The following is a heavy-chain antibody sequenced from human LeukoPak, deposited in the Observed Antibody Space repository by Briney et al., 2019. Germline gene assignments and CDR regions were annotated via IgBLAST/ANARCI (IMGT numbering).Heavy chain of an antibody. J-gene: IGHJ4*02. CDR2: IYTSGST. V-gene: IGHV4-61*02. CDR1: GGSISSGSYY. CDR3: ARAPRWLQFDY. Sequence: SGTLSLTCTVSGGSISSGSYYWSWIRQPAGKGLEWIGRIYTSGSTNYNPSLKSRVTISVDTSKNQFSLKLSSVTAADPAVYYCARAPRWLQFDYWGQGTLVTVSS. D-gene: IGHD5-24*01.